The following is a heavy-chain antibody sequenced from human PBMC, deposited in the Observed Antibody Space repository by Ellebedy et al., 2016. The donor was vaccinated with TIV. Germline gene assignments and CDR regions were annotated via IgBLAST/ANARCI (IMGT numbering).Heavy chain of an antibody. CDR2: IYYSGST. J-gene: IGHJ4*02. V-gene: IGHV4-39*01. Sequence: SETLSLTXTVSGGSISSSSYYWGWIRQPPGKGLEWIGSIYYSGSTYYNPSLKSRVTISVDTSKNQLSLKLSSVTAADTAVYYCARQGRDPLVVTALNSRTGLTQWGQGTLVTVSS. D-gene: IGHD2-21*02. CDR3: ARQGRDPLVVTALNSRTGLTQ. CDR1: GGSISSSSYY.